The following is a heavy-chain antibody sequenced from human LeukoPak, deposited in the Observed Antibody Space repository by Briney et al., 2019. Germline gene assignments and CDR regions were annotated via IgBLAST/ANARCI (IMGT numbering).Heavy chain of an antibody. D-gene: IGHD6-19*01. CDR2: IHPSNSKT. CDR1: GYRFSNFW. J-gene: IGHJ4*02. CDR3: ARGGQAVPGQRFDY. V-gene: IGHV5-51*01. Sequence: GESLKISCKSSGYRFSNFWIAWVRQMPGKGLEWMGIIHPSNSKTRYSPSFEDEVTISADKSISTVYLQWSSPKTTDSAIYYCARGGQAVPGQRFDYWGQGTLVTVS.